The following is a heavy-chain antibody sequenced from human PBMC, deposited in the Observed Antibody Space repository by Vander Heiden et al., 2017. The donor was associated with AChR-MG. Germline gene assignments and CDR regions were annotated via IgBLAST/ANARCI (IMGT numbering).Heavy chain of an antibody. J-gene: IGHJ5*02. CDR3: AHLLDNGINWFDP. CDR1: VSSLRTSGLG. D-gene: IGHD1-1*01. CDR2: IYWDDDK. Sequence: ITSKDSGTTPVTSTQTPTLTSTFSVSSLRTSGLGGGWMRQAPGKTLEWLALIYWDDDKRYSPSLKSRLTITKDTSKDQVVLTMTNMDPVDTDTYYCAHLLDNGINWFDPWGQGTLVTVSS. V-gene: IGHV2-5*02.